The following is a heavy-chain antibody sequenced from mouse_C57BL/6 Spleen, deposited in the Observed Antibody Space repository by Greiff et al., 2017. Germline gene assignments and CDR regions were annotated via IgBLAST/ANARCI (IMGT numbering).Heavy chain of an antibody. CDR2: IDPNSGGT. Sequence: QVQLQQSGAELVKPGASVKLSCKASGYTFTSYWMHWVKQRPGRGLEWIGRIDPNSGGTKYNEKFKSKATLTVDKPSSTAYMQLSSLTSEDSAVYYCARAYNSNYQAWFAYWGQGTLVTVSA. D-gene: IGHD2-5*01. CDR3: ARAYNSNYQAWFAY. J-gene: IGHJ3*01. CDR1: GYTFTSYW. V-gene: IGHV1-72*01.